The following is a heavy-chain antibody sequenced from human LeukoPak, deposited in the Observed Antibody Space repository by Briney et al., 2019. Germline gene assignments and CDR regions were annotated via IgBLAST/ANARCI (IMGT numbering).Heavy chain of an antibody. CDR2: ISAYNGNT. D-gene: IGHD4-11*01. V-gene: IGHV1-18*01. CDR1: GYTFTSYG. CDR3: ARVHFSNYDTLNLHYLDY. Sequence: RASVKVSCKASGYTFTSYGISWVRQAPGQGLEGMGWISAYNGNTNYAQKLQGRVTMTRDTSISTAYMVLSRLRSDDTAVYYCARVHFSNYDTLNLHYLDYWGQGTLVTVSS. J-gene: IGHJ4*02.